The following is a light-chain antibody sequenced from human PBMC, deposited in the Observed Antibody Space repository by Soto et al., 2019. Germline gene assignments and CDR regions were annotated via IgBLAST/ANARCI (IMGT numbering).Light chain of an antibody. Sequence: EVVLTQSPGTLSLSPGERATLSCRTSQSVNSNFLSWFRQKPGQPPRLLLSGASRRAAGTPDRFSGSGSATDFTLIISRLEPEDSAVYHCQLYGSYMFTFGQGTKLEI. CDR3: QLYGSYMFT. CDR1: QSVNSNF. J-gene: IGKJ2*01. V-gene: IGKV3-20*01. CDR2: GAS.